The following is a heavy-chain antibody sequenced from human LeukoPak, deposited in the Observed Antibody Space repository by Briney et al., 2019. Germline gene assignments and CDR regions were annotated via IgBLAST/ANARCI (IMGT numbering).Heavy chain of an antibody. V-gene: IGHV4-39*07. D-gene: IGHD2-2*01. Sequence: SETLSLTCTVSGGSISSSSSYWGWLRQPPGKGLEWIGSIYHSGSTYYNPSLKSRVTISVDTSKNQCSLKLSSVTAADTAVYYCARSPYCSSTSCYLFNWFDPWGQGTLVTVSS. J-gene: IGHJ5*02. CDR1: GGSISSSSSY. CDR2: IYHSGST. CDR3: ARSPYCSSTSCYLFNWFDP.